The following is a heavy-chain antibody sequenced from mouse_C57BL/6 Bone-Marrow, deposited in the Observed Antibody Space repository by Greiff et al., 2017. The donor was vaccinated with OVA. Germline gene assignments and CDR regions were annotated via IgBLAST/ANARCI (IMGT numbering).Heavy chain of an antibody. CDR3: ARALGFAY. J-gene: IGHJ3*01. CDR1: GYTFTDYN. V-gene: IGHV1-18*01. CDR2: INPNNGGT. D-gene: IGHD3-1*01. Sequence: VQLQQSGPELVKPGASVKIPCKASGYTFTDYNMDWVKQSHGKSLEWIGDINPNNGGTIYNQKFKGKATLTVDKSSSTAYMQLSSLTSEDSAVYCVARALGFAYWGQGTLVTVSA.